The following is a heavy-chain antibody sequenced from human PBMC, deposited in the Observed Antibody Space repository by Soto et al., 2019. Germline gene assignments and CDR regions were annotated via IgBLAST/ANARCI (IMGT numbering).Heavy chain of an antibody. CDR2: SYYRGTT. CDR3: FRDGRKEWLSTLYASDV. D-gene: IGHD3-3*01. CDR1: GASVSSGGYH. Sequence: SETLSLTCTVSGASVSSGGYHWTWIRQRPGKGLEWIGYSYYRGTTSYNPSLKSRVSISVDTSRNKFYLELTSMTAADTAVYYFFRDGRKEWLSTLYASDVWGQGTMVT. V-gene: IGHV4-30-4*01. J-gene: IGHJ3*01.